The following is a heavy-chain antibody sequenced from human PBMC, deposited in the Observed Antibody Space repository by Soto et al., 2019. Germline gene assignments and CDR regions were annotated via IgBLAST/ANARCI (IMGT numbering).Heavy chain of an antibody. Sequence: GASVKVSCKASGYTFTGYYMYWVRQAPGQGLEWMGWINPNSGGTNYAQKFQGWVTMTRDTSISTAYMELSRLRSDDTAVYYCARESGIAVAGSDSYYYYGMDVWGQGTTVTVSS. CDR1: GYTFTGYY. CDR2: INPNSGGT. V-gene: IGHV1-2*04. J-gene: IGHJ6*02. D-gene: IGHD6-19*01. CDR3: ARESGIAVAGSDSYYYYGMDV.